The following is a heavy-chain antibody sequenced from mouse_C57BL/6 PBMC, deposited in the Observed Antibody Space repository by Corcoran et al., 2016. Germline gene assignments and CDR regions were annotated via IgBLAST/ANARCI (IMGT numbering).Heavy chain of an antibody. CDR3: ARDSNWYFDV. CDR2: INTYSEVP. CDR1: GSTFTTYG. Sequence: QIQLLQSGPELKKPGETVKISCKASGSTFTTYGMSWMKQAPGKGLKWVGWINTYSEVPTYADDFKGRFAFSLETSASTAYLQINSLKNEDSATYFCARDSNWYFDVWGTGTTVTVSS. D-gene: IGHD2-5*01. J-gene: IGHJ1*03. V-gene: IGHV9-3*01.